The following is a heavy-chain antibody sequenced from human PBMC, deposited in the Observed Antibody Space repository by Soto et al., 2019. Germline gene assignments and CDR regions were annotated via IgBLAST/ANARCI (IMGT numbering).Heavy chain of an antibody. CDR1: GFTFSSYG. CDR3: AKETLGVWFEESVSSGGFDY. V-gene: IGHV3-23*01. CDR2: ISGSGGRT. J-gene: IGHJ4*02. D-gene: IGHD3-10*01. Sequence: EEQLLESGGGLVQPGGSLRLSCAASGFTFSSYGMSWVRQAPGKGLEWVSGISGSGGRTYYADSVKGRFTISRDNSKNTLYLQMTSLGAEDTAVYYCAKETLGVWFEESVSSGGFDYWGQGTLVTVSS.